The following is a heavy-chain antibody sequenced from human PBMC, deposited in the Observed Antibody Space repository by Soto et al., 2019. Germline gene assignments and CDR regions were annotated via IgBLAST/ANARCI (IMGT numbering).Heavy chain of an antibody. V-gene: IGHV3-30-3*01. CDR2: ISYDGSNK. CDR1: GFTFSSYA. D-gene: IGHD6-6*01. J-gene: IGHJ6*02. CDR3: AREFVASRQDPHCLDV. Sequence: QVQLVESGGGVVQPGRSLRLSCAASGFTFSSYAMHWVRQAPGKGLEWVAVISYDGSNKYYADSVKGRFTISRDNSKNTLDLQMNSLRTEDTAVYYCAREFVASRQDPHCLDVWGQGTTVTVS.